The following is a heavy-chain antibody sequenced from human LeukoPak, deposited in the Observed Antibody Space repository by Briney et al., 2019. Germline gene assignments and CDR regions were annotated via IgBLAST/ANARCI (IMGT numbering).Heavy chain of an antibody. Sequence: ASVKVSCKASGYTFTSYAMNWVRQAPGQGLEWMGWINTNTGNPTYAQGFTGRFVFSLDTPVSTAYLQVSSLKAEDTAVYYCARVQTQMSPYYYYYMDVWGKGTTVTVSS. CDR3: ARVQTQMSPYYYYYMDV. V-gene: IGHV7-4-1*02. J-gene: IGHJ6*03. D-gene: IGHD1-1*01. CDR1: GYTFTSYA. CDR2: INTNTGNP.